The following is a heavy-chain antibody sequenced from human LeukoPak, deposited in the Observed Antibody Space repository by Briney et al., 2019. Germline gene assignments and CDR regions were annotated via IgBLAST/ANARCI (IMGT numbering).Heavy chain of an antibody. D-gene: IGHD3-9*01. CDR3: AAELRYFDGLLPGGGEYFDY. CDR1: GYTLTELS. Sequence: ASVKVSCKVSGYTLTELSMHWVRQAPGKGLEWMGGFDPEDGETIYAQKFQGRVTMTEDTSTDTAYMELSSLRSEDTAVYYCAAELRYFDGLLPGGGEYFDYWGQGTLVTVSS. J-gene: IGHJ4*02. CDR2: FDPEDGET. V-gene: IGHV1-24*01.